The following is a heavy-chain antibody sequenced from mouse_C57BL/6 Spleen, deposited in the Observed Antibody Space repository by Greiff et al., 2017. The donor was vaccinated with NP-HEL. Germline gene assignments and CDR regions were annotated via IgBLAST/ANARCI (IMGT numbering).Heavy chain of an antibody. CDR2: ISDGGSYT. D-gene: IGHD1-1*01. CDR3: AREKVARDYYAMDY. J-gene: IGHJ4*01. CDR1: GFTFSSYA. Sequence: EVQRVESGGGLVKPGGSLKLSCAASGFTFSSYAMSWVRQTPEKRLEWVATISDGGSYTYYPDNVKGRFTISRDNAKNNLYLQMSHLKSEDTAMYYCAREKVARDYYAMDYWGQGTSVTVSS. V-gene: IGHV5-4*01.